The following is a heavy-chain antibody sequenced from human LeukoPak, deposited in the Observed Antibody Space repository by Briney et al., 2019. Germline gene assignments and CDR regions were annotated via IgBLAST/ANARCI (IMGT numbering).Heavy chain of an antibody. J-gene: IGHJ5*02. Sequence: GASVKVSCKASGYTFTSYYMHWVRQAPGQGLEWMGWINPNSGGTNYAQKFQGRVTMTRDTSISTAYMELSRLRSDDTAVYYCARVLGYSSSWQMNNWFDPWGQGTLVTVSS. CDR2: INPNSGGT. CDR1: GYTFTSYY. D-gene: IGHD6-13*01. V-gene: IGHV1-2*02. CDR3: ARVLGYSSSWQMNNWFDP.